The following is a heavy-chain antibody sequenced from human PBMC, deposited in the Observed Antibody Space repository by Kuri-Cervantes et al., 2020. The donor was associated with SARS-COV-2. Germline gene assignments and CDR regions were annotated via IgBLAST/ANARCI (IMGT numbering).Heavy chain of an antibody. Sequence: GESLKISCTASGLAFSNYVMSWVRQAPGKGLEWVSSISSTSSYIYYADSVKGRFTISRDNAKNSLYLQMNSLRAEDTAVYYCAKDKGFGELFFDYWGQGALVTVSS. D-gene: IGHD3-10*01. V-gene: IGHV3-21*01. CDR1: GLAFSNYV. CDR2: ISSTSSYI. CDR3: AKDKGFGELFFDY. J-gene: IGHJ4*02.